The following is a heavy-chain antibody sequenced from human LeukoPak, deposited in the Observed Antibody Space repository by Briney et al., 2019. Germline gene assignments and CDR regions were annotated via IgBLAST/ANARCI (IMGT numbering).Heavy chain of an antibody. CDR3: ARVKGGIAAAGNYFDY. V-gene: IGHV3-30-3*01. Sequence: GGSLRLSCAGSGFAFSSYAMHWVRQGPGKGLEWVALVSYDGGSKYYADSVKGRITISRDNSKNTLHLQMNSLRTEDTAVYCCARVKGGIAAAGNYFDYWGQGTLVTVSS. CDR1: GFAFSSYA. D-gene: IGHD6-13*01. J-gene: IGHJ4*02. CDR2: VSYDGGSK.